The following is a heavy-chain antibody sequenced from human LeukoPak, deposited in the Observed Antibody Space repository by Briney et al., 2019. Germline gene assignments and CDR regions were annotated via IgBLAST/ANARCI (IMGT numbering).Heavy chain of an antibody. CDR1: GFTFSSYG. J-gene: IGHJ6*02. D-gene: IGHD6-13*01. Sequence: GGSLRLSCAASGFTFSSYGMHWVRQAPGKGLGWVAVISYDGSNKYYADSVKGRFIISRDNSKNTLYLQMNSLRAEDTAVYYCAKDRLAAADDYYYYGMDVWGQGTTVTVSS. CDR3: AKDRLAAADDYYYYGMDV. V-gene: IGHV3-30*18. CDR2: ISYDGSNK.